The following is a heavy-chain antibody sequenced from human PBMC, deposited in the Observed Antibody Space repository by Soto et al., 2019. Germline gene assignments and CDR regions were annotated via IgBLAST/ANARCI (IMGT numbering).Heavy chain of an antibody. V-gene: IGHV4-4*07. CDR2: IFSSGST. CDR1: GGSINAFY. Sequence: SETLSLTCTVSGGSINAFYWSWVRQPAGKGLEWIGRIFSSGSTSFNPSLESRVAMSVDTSKNHFSLNLSSVTAADMAVYYCAREGSYSAYNFAHGIQLWSFDFWGQGALVTVSS. D-gene: IGHD5-12*01. J-gene: IGHJ4*02. CDR3: AREGSYSAYNFAHGIQLWSFDF.